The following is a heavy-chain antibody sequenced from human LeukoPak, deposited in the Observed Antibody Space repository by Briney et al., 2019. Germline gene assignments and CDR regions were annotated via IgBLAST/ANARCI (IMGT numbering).Heavy chain of an antibody. CDR1: GGSISSHF. CDR3: ARDGYSGSSLFDF. J-gene: IGHJ4*02. Sequence: PSETLSLTCTVSGGSISSHFWSWIRQPPGKGLEWIGYIHYSGSTNYNPSLMSRVTISVDTSKNQFSLKLSSVTAADTAVYYCARDGYSGSSLFDFWGQGTLVTVSS. D-gene: IGHD1-26*01. V-gene: IGHV4-59*11. CDR2: IHYSGST.